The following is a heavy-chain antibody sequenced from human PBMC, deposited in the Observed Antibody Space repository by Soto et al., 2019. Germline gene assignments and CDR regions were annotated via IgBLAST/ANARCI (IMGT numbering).Heavy chain of an antibody. V-gene: IGHV1-69*01. Sequence: QVQLVQSGAEVKKPGSSVKVSCKASGGTFSSYAISWVRQAPGQGLEWMGGINPIFGTANYEQKFQGRVTSDADESTSTADMELSSLRSEDTAVYYCARQARSGSYTQYYFDHWGQGTLVTVSS. CDR2: INPIFGTA. CDR3: ARQARSGSYTQYYFDH. J-gene: IGHJ4*02. D-gene: IGHD1-26*01. CDR1: GGTFSSYA.